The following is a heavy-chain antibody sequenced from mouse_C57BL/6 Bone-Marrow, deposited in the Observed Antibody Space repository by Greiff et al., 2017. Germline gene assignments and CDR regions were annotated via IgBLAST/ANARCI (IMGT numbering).Heavy chain of an antibody. V-gene: IGHV1-54*01. CDR2: INPGSGGT. D-gene: IGHD1-1*01. J-gene: IGHJ1*03. CDR1: GYAFTNYL. Sequence: QVQLQQSGAELVRPGTSVKVSCKASGYAFTNYLIEWVKQRPGQGLEWIGVINPGSGGTNYNEKFKGKATLTADKSSSTAYMQLSSLTSEDSAVYVCARLGYYGSSYWYFDVWGTGTTVTVSS. CDR3: ARLGYYGSSYWYFDV.